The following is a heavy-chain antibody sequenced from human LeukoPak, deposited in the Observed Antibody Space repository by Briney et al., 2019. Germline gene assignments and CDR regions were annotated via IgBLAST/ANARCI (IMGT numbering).Heavy chain of an antibody. CDR3: ARRSPCTSTSCLVYFQH. J-gene: IGHJ1*01. CDR2: FSASRGTT. V-gene: IGHV3-23*01. D-gene: IGHD2-2*01. Sequence: GGSLRLSCAASGFTFTDHAMSWVRQAPGKGLEWVSTFSASRGTTYYADSVKGRFTISRDNSKSTLYLQMDSLRAEDTAVYYCARRSPCTSTSCLVYFQHWGQGTLVTVSS. CDR1: GFTFTDHA.